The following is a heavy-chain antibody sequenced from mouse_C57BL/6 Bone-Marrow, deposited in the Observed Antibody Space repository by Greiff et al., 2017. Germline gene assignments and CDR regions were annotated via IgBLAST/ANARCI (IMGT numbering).Heavy chain of an antibody. CDR1: GYTFTSYG. V-gene: IGHV1-81*01. CDR2: IYPRSGNT. CDR3: ARSWVYGMDY. Sequence: QVHVKQSGAELARPGASVKLSCKASGYTFTSYGISWVKQRTGQGLEWIGEIYPRSGNTYYNEKFKGKATLTADKSSSTAYMELRSLTSEDSAVFFCARSWVYGMDYWGQGTSVTVSS. J-gene: IGHJ4*01. D-gene: IGHD4-1*01.